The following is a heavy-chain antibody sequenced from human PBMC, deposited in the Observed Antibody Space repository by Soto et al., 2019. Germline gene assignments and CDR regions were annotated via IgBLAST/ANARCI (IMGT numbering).Heavy chain of an antibody. D-gene: IGHD3-9*01. CDR1: GGSISSYY. CDR3: ARGHTLRYFDWLSPYNWFDP. Sequence: SETLSLTCTVSGGSISSYYWSWIRQPPGKGLEWIGYIYYSGSTNYNPSLKSRVTISVDTSKNQFSLKLSSVTAADTAVYYCARGHTLRYFDWLSPYNWFDPWGQGTLVTVSS. J-gene: IGHJ5*02. CDR2: IYYSGST. V-gene: IGHV4-59*01.